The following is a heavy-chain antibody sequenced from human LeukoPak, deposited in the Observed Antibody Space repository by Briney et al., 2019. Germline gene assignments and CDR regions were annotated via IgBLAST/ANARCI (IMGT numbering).Heavy chain of an antibody. V-gene: IGHV3-30*04. CDR1: GFTFSSYA. CDR2: ISYDGSNK. D-gene: IGHD6-13*01. Sequence: GGSLRLSCAASGFTFSSYAVHWVRQAPGKGLEWVAVISYDGSNKYYADSVKGRFTISRDNSKNTLYLQMNSLRAEDTAVYYCARDLEGSWSDFDYWGQGTLVTVSS. J-gene: IGHJ4*02. CDR3: ARDLEGSWSDFDY.